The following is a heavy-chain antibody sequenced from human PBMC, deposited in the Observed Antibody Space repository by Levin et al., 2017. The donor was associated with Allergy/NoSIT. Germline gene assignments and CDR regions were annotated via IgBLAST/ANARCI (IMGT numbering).Heavy chain of an antibody. CDR1: GFTFSSYG. Sequence: GESLKISCAASGFTFSSYGMHWVRQAPGKGLEWVAVIWYDGSNKYYADSVKGRFTISRDNSKNTLYLQMNSLRAEDTAVYYCARDGTYYYDSSGYFLFDYWGQGTLVTVSS. V-gene: IGHV3-33*01. J-gene: IGHJ4*02. CDR3: ARDGTYYYDSSGYFLFDY. D-gene: IGHD3-22*01. CDR2: IWYDGSNK.